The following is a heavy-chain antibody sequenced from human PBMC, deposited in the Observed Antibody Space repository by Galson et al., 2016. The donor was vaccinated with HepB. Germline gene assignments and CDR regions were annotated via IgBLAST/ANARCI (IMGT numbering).Heavy chain of an antibody. CDR3: AKEVVRFLHGYGMDV. V-gene: IGHV3-23*01. Sequence: SLRLSCATSGFTFSSYAMTWVRQAPGKGLEWVSGISGSGGRTYYADSVKGRFTISRDNSKNTLYLQMKSLRAEDTAVYYCAKEVVRFLHGYGMDVWGQGTLVTVSS. D-gene: IGHD3-3*01. CDR2: ISGSGGRT. J-gene: IGHJ6*02. CDR1: GFTFSSYA.